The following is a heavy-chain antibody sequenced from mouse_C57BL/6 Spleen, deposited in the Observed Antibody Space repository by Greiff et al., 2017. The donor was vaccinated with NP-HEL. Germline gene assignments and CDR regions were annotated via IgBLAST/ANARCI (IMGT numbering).Heavy chain of an antibody. Sequence: VQLQQSGPELVKPGASVKISCKASGYAFSSSWMNWVKQRPGKGLEWIGRIYPGDGDTNYNGKFTGKATLTADKSSSTAYMQLSSLTSEDSAVYLCAPNWNGNAMDYWGQGTSVTVSS. CDR2: IYPGDGDT. J-gene: IGHJ4*01. CDR3: APNWNGNAMDY. D-gene: IGHD4-1*01. V-gene: IGHV1-82*01. CDR1: GYAFSSSW.